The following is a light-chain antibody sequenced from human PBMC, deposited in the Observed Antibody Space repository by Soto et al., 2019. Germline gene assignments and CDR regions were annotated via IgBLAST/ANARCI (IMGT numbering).Light chain of an antibody. CDR2: GAS. J-gene: IGKJ2*01. CDR1: QSVSSSD. V-gene: IGKV3-20*01. Sequence: IVLTQSPGPLSLSPGERATLSCRASQSVSSSDLAWYQQKPGQAPRLLIYGASSRATGIPDRFSGSGSGTDFTLTISRLEPEDFAVYYCQQYGSSPYTFGQGTKLEIK. CDR3: QQYGSSPYT.